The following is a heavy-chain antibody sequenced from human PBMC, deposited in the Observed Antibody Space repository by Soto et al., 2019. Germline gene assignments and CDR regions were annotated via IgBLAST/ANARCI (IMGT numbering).Heavy chain of an antibody. CDR1: GGSISSGGYY. CDR3: ARDRGILTGSEWIYYYYGMDV. CDR2: IYYSGST. D-gene: IGHD3-9*01. Sequence: SETLSLTCTVSGGSISSGGYYWSWIRQHPGKGLEWIGYIYYSGSTYYNPSLKSRVTISVDTSKNQFSLKLSSVTAADTAVYYCARDRGILTGSEWIYYYYGMDVWGQGTTVTVSS. J-gene: IGHJ6*02. V-gene: IGHV4-31*03.